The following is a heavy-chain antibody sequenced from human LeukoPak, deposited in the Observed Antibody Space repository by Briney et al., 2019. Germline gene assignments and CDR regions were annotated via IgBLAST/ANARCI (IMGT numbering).Heavy chain of an antibody. V-gene: IGHV4-39*07. CDR3: AREGSLELRKNGYYYYMDV. Sequence: SETLSLTCTVSGGSISSSSYYWGWIRQPPGKGLECIGSIYYSGSTYYNPSLKSRVTILVDTSKNQFSLKLSSVTAADTAVYYCAREGSLELRKNGYYYYMDVWGKGTTVTVSS. D-gene: IGHD1-7*01. CDR2: IYYSGST. J-gene: IGHJ6*03. CDR1: GGSISSSSYY.